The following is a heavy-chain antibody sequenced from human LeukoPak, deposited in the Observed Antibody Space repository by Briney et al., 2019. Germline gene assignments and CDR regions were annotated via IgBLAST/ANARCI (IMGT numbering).Heavy chain of an antibody. V-gene: IGHV1-8*01. D-gene: IGHD3-9*01. J-gene: IGHJ4*02. Sequence: GASVKVSCKASGYTFTSYDINWVRQATGQGLEWIGWMNPNSGNTGYAQKFQGRVTMTRNTSISTAYMELSSLRSEDTAVYYCARSPYYDILTGYYYFDYWGQGTLVTVSS. CDR2: MNPNSGNT. CDR3: ARSPYYDILTGYYYFDY. CDR1: GYTFTSYD.